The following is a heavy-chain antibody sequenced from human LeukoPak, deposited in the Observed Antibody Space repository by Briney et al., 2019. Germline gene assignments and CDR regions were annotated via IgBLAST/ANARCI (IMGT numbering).Heavy chain of an antibody. V-gene: IGHV4-59*01. CDR1: GGSISSYY. J-gene: IGHJ6*02. Sequence: PSGTLSLTCTVSGGSISSYYWSWIRQPPGKGLEWIGYIYYSGSTNYNPSLKSRVTISVDTSKNQFSLKLSSVTAADTAVYYCARAYFTLDTGRDYYYYGMDVWGQGTTVTVSS. CDR2: IYYSGST. CDR3: ARAYFTLDTGRDYYYYGMDV. D-gene: IGHD5-18*01.